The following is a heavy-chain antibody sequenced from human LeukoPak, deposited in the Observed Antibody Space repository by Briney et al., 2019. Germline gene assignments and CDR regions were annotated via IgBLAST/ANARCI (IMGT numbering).Heavy chain of an antibody. CDR3: ARLAPYYDSSGFDY. CDR1: GGSISSSSYY. V-gene: IGHV4-39*07. J-gene: IGHJ4*02. Sequence: SETLSLTCTVSGGSISSSSYYWGWIRQPPGKGLEWIGSIYYSGSTYYNPSLKSRVTISVDTSKNQFSLKLSSVTAADTAVYYCARLAPYYDSSGFDYWGQGTLVTVSS. CDR2: IYYSGST. D-gene: IGHD3-22*01.